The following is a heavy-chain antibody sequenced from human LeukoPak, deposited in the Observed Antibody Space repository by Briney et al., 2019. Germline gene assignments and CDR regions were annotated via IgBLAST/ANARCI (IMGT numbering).Heavy chain of an antibody. D-gene: IGHD6-6*01. Sequence: GGSLRLSCAASGFTFSSYAMSWVRQAPGKGLEWVSAISGSGGSTYHADSVKGRFTISRDNSKNTLYLQMNSLRAEDTAVYYCAKCPGRSLIAAHPFDYWGQGTLVTVSS. CDR1: GFTFSSYA. V-gene: IGHV3-23*01. CDR3: AKCPGRSLIAAHPFDY. CDR2: ISGSGGST. J-gene: IGHJ4*02.